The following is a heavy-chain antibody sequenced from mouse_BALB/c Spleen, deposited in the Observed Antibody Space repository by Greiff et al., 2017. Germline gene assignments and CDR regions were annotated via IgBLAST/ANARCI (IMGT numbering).Heavy chain of an antibody. D-gene: IGHD2-10*02. CDR1: GFTFSSYA. CDR3: ARGRYGSYAMDY. CDR2: ISSGGST. J-gene: IGHJ4*01. Sequence: EVMLVESGGGLVKPGGSLKLSCAASGFTFSSYAMSWVRQTPEKRLEWVASISSGGSTYYPDSVKGRFTISRDNARNILYLQMSSLRSEDTAMYYCARGRYGSYAMDYWGQGTSVTVSS. V-gene: IGHV5-6-5*01.